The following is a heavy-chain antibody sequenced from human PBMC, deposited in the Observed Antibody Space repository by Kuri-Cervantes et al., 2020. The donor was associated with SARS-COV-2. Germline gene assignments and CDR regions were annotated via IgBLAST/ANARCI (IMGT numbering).Heavy chain of an antibody. Sequence: ASVKVSCKASGYTFTGYYMHWVRQAPGQGLEWMGWINPNSGGTNYAQKFQGWVTMTRDTPISTAYMELSRLRSDDTAVYYCARDERGYSSNWFDPWGQGTLVTVSS. J-gene: IGHJ5*02. V-gene: IGHV1-2*04. CDR1: GYTFTGYY. CDR2: INPNSGGT. D-gene: IGHD6-13*01. CDR3: ARDERGYSSNWFDP.